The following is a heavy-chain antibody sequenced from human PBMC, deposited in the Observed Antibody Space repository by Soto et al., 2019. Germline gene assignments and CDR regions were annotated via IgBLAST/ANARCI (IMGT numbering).Heavy chain of an antibody. D-gene: IGHD3-22*01. J-gene: IGHJ5*02. CDR1: GFSLSTSGVG. CDR3: ARLTYYYESSGYYLRFDP. Sequence: QITLKESGPTLVKPTQTLTLTCTFSGFSLSTSGVGVGWIRQPPRKALQWLALIYWDDDKRYSPSLKSRLTNTEDTSKNQVVLTMPNMDPVDTATYCCARLTYYYESSGYYLRFDPWGQGTLVTVSS. CDR2: IYWDDDK. V-gene: IGHV2-5*02.